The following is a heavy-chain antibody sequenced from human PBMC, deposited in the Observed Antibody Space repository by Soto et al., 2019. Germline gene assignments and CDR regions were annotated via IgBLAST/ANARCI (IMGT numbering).Heavy chain of an antibody. D-gene: IGHD5-12*01. CDR3: ARQSGYSVYPCDN. Sequence: EVQLVESGGGLVQPGGSLRLSCAASGFTFSSYWMHWVRQAPGKGPVWVSRIHCDGSSTSYADSVKGRFTISRDNAKNTLDLKMNSLTAEDTDVYYCARQSGYSVYPCDNWGHGTLVTVSS. CDR2: IHCDGSST. CDR1: GFTFSSYW. V-gene: IGHV3-74*01. J-gene: IGHJ4*01.